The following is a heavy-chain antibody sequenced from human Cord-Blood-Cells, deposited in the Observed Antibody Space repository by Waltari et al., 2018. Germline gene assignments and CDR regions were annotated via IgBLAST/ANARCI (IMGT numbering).Heavy chain of an antibody. V-gene: IGHV1-3*01. J-gene: IGHJ3*02. CDR3: ARGRSWNDVAFDI. CDR2: INAGNGNT. D-gene: IGHD1-1*01. Sequence: QVQLVQSGAEVKKPGASVKVSGKASGYTFTSYAVHWVREAPGQRLEWMGWINAGNGNTKYSQKFQGRVTITRDTSASTAYMELSSLRSEDTAVYYCARGRSWNDVAFDIWGQGTMVTVSS. CDR1: GYTFTSYA.